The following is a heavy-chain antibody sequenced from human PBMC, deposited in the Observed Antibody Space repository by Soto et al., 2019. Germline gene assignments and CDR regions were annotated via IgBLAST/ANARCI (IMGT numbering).Heavy chain of an antibody. V-gene: IGHV3-23*01. CDR1: GFTFSSYA. CDR3: AKARGYSSSWYGY. D-gene: IGHD6-13*01. Sequence: EVQLLESGGGLVQPGGSLSLSGAASGFTFSSYAMSWVRQAPGKGLEWVSAISGSGGSTYYADSVKGRFTISRDNSKNTLYLQMNSLRAEDTAVYYCAKARGYSSSWYGYWGQGTLVTVSS. CDR2: ISGSGGST. J-gene: IGHJ4*02.